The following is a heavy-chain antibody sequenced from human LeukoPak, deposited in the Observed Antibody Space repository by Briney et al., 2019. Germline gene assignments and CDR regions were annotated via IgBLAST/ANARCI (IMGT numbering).Heavy chain of an antibody. D-gene: IGHD6-6*01. J-gene: IGHJ4*02. CDR3: ARGPNSNSSGLDF. CDR2: ISPTGSTT. Sequence: GGSLRLSCTASGFSFSGHWMHWARQLPGKGLVWVSRISPTGSTTSYADSVKGRFTVSRGNAKNTLYLQVNNLRAEDTAVYYCARGPNSNSSGLDFWGQGTLLTVSS. V-gene: IGHV3-74*01. CDR1: GFSFSGHW.